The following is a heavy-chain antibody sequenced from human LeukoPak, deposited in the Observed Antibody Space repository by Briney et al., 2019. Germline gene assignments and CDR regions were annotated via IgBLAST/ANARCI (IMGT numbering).Heavy chain of an antibody. J-gene: IGHJ4*02. V-gene: IGHV3-23*01. CDR3: AKDVDLKWLVQPFDY. Sequence: PGGSLRLSCAASGFTFSSYAMSWVRQAPGKGLEWVSAISGSGGSTYYADSVKGRFTISRDDSKNTLYLQMNSLRAEDTAVYYCAKDVDLKWLVQPFDYWGQGTLVTVSS. CDR1: GFTFSSYA. CDR2: ISGSGGST. D-gene: IGHD6-19*01.